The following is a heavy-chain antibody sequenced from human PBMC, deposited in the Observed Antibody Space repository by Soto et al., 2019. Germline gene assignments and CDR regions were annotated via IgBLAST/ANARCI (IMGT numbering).Heavy chain of an antibody. CDR2: MNPNSGNT. J-gene: IGHJ6*02. CDR1: GYTFTSYD. Sequence: QVQLVQSGAEVKKPGASVKCSCKASGYTFTSYDINWVRQATGPGIAWMGWMNPNSGNTGYAQKFQGRVTMTRNTSISTAYMELSSLRSVDTAVYYCAREKTSYGMEVWGQGTTVTVSS. CDR3: AREKTSYGMEV. V-gene: IGHV1-8*01.